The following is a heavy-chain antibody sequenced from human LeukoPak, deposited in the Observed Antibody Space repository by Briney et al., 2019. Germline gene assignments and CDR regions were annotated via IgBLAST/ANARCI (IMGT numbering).Heavy chain of an antibody. J-gene: IGHJ4*02. D-gene: IGHD3-3*01. V-gene: IGHV3-30-3*01. Sequence: PGGSLRLSCAASGFTFSSYAMHWVRQAPGKGLEWVAVISYDGSNKYYADSVKGRFTISRDNSKNTLYLQMNSLRAEDTAVYYCARGLYDFWSGDDPETWPTIDYWGQGTLVTVSS. CDR2: ISYDGSNK. CDR1: GFTFSSYA. CDR3: ARGLYDFWSGDDPETWPTIDY.